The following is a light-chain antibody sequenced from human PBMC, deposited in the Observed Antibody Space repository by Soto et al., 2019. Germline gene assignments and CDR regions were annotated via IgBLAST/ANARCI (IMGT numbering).Light chain of an antibody. V-gene: IGKV1-5*03. J-gene: IGKJ2*02. CDR3: QQYSSAST. CDR2: KAS. CDR1: QRVSNW. Sequence: DIQMTQSPSTLSAFVGERVTITCRASQRVSNWLAWYQQKPGKAPRLLISKASTLESGVPSRFSGSGSGTEFTLSISSLQPEDFATYYCQQYSSASTFGQGTKLEIK.